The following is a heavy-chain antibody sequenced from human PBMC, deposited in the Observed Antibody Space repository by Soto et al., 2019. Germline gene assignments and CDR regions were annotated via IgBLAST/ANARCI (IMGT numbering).Heavy chain of an antibody. V-gene: IGHV1-69*01. CDR3: ARGATHGRSCYFWFDP. CDR2: IIPLFGTT. J-gene: IGHJ5*02. D-gene: IGHD2-2*01. CDR1: GGTFSTYP. Sequence: QVQLVQSGADWRMPGSSLKVSCKASGGTFSTYPINWVRQAPGQGLEWMGGIIPLFGTTNYAQKFKGSVTITADESTSTAYMELSSLRAEDAAVYYGARGATHGRSCYFWFDPWCKVPLGTVYS.